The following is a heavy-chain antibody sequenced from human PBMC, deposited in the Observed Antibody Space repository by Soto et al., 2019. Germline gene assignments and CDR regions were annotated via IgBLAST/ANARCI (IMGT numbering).Heavy chain of an antibody. CDR3: ARGGSRWYLEWFDP. J-gene: IGHJ5*02. D-gene: IGHD6-13*01. Sequence: PSETLSLTCIVSGGSISSYYWSWIRQPAGKGLEWIGRIYTSGSTNYNPSLKSRVTMSVDTSKNQFSLKLSSVTAADTAVYYCARGGSRWYLEWFDPWGQGTLVTVSS. CDR1: GGSISSYY. V-gene: IGHV4-4*07. CDR2: IYTSGST.